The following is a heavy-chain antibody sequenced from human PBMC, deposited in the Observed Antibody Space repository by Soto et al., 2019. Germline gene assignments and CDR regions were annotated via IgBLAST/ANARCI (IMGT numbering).Heavy chain of an antibody. CDR3: ASRDPGTSVDY. V-gene: IGHV4-4*02. D-gene: IGHD1-7*01. CDR2: IYRTGST. J-gene: IGHJ4*02. Sequence: PSETLSLTCAVSGGSFTSNNWWTWVRQPPGQGLEWIGEIYRTGSTNYNPSLKSRVTMSLDKSANQFSLKVTSLTAADTAVYYCASRDPGTSVDYWGQGTLVTVS. CDR1: GGSFTSNNW.